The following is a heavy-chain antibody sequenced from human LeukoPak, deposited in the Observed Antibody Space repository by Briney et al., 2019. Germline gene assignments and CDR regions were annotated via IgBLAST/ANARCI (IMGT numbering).Heavy chain of an antibody. D-gene: IGHD3-16*02. CDR2: ISSSAATI. J-gene: IGHJ4*02. CDR1: GFSVSSNY. Sequence: NPGGSLRLSCAASGFSVSSNYMSWIRQAPGKGLEWVSYISSSAATIYYADSVKGRFTISRDNAKKSLYLQMNSLRAEDTAVYYCARGPYDYVWGSYRRDYFDYWGQGTLVTVSS. CDR3: ARGPYDYVWGSYRRDYFDY. V-gene: IGHV3-11*04.